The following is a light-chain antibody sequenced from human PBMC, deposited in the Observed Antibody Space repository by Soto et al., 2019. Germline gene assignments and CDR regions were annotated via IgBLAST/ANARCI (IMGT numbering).Light chain of an antibody. CDR1: QSISNY. J-gene: IGKJ4*01. Sequence: DIQMTQSPSSLSASVGDRVTITCRASQSISNYLNWYQQKPGQAPKLLIVAASNLHSEVPSRFSGSECGSDFTPTISSMQPEDCATDDYEENYNRLTCNLGSGTKV. V-gene: IGKV1-39*01. CDR3: EENYNRLTCN. CDR2: AAS.